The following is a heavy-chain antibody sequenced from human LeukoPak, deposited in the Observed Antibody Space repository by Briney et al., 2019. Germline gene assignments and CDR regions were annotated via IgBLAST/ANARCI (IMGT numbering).Heavy chain of an antibody. CDR1: GFTFSSYG. V-gene: IGHV3-30*03. Sequence: GRSLRLSCAASGFTFSSYGMHWVRQAPGKGLEWVAIISNDGSRKYYAHSVEGRFTISRDNSKNTLYLQMDSLRAEDTAVYYCARDRAWNYFDYWGQGTLVTVSS. D-gene: IGHD3-3*01. CDR3: ARDRAWNYFDY. J-gene: IGHJ4*02. CDR2: ISNDGSRK.